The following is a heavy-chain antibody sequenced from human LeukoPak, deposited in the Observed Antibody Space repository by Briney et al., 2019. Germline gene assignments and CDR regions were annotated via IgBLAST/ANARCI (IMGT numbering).Heavy chain of an antibody. V-gene: IGHV1-2*02. D-gene: IGHD1-26*01. CDR1: GYSLTDYY. CDR3: ARDWRGSYFPDF. Sequence: ASVKVSCKASGYSLTDYYMHRVRQAPGQGLEWMGWINPNSGDTNYAQKFQGRVTMTRDTSISTAYMELSRLTSDDTAVYYCARDWRGSYFPDFWGQGTLVTVSS. CDR2: INPNSGDT. J-gene: IGHJ4*02.